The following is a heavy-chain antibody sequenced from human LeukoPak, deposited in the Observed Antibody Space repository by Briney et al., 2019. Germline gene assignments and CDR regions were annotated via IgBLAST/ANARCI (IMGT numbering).Heavy chain of an antibody. Sequence: ASVKVSCKASGYTFTSYGISWVRQAPGQGLEWMGWISAYNGNTNNAQKLQGRVTITTDTSTSTAYMELSSLRSDDTAVYYCAREDSYYYGSGRLPGGYWGQGTLVTVSS. CDR3: AREDSYYYGSGRLPGGY. J-gene: IGHJ4*02. V-gene: IGHV1-18*01. CDR1: GYTFTSYG. D-gene: IGHD3-10*01. CDR2: ISAYNGNT.